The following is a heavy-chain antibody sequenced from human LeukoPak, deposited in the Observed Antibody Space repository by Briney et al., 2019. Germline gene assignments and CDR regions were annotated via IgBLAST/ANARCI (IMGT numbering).Heavy chain of an antibody. CDR2: IIPIFGTA. D-gene: IGHD2-2*01. CDR1: GGTFSSYA. Sequence: SVKVSCKASGGTFSSYAISWVRQAPGQGLEWMGGIIPIFGTANYAQKFQGRVTITTDESTSTAYMELSSLRSEDTAVYYCARTVVVPAAPNWFDPWGQGTLVTVSS. CDR3: ARTVVVPAAPNWFDP. V-gene: IGHV1-69*05. J-gene: IGHJ5*02.